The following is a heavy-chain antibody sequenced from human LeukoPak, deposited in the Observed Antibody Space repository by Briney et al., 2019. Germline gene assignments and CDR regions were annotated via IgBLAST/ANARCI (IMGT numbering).Heavy chain of an antibody. V-gene: IGHV4-61*01. CDR1: GGSVSSGSYY. J-gene: IGHJ4*01. CDR2: IYYSGST. D-gene: IGHD3-22*01. Sequence: SETLSLTCTVSGGSVSSGSYYWSWIRQPPGKGLEWIGYIYYSGSTNYNPSLKSRVTMSVDTSKNQFSLKLSSVTAAATAVYYCARALYYYDSSGPYFDYWGQGTLVTVSS. CDR3: ARALYYYDSSGPYFDY.